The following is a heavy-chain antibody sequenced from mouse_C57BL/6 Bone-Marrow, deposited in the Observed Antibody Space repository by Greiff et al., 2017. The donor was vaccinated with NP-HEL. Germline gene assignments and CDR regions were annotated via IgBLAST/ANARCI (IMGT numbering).Heavy chain of an antibody. CDR1: GFTFSSYG. V-gene: IGHV5-6*02. J-gene: IGHJ3*01. CDR3: ARQPSY. Sequence: EVKLVESGGDLVKPGGSLKLSCAASGFTFSSYGMSCVRQTPDKRLEWVATISSGGSYTYYPDSVKGRVTISRDNAKNTLYLQMSSLKSEDTAMYYCARQPSYWGQGTLVTVSA. CDR2: ISSGGSYT. D-gene: IGHD6-1*01.